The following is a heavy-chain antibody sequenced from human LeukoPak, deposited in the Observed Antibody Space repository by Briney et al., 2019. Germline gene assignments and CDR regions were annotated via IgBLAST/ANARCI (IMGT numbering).Heavy chain of an antibody. D-gene: IGHD2-2*01. CDR2: IYHSGNT. J-gene: IGHJ4*02. Sequence: SETLSLTCAVSGYSITSGYYWGWIRQPPGKGLEWIGSIYHSGNTYYNPSLKSRVTISVDTSKNQFPLKLSSVTAADTAVYYCARQRYCSSTSCSLGNYYFDYWGQGTLVTVSS. CDR3: ARQRYCSSTSCSLGNYYFDY. V-gene: IGHV4-38-2*01. CDR1: GYSITSGYY.